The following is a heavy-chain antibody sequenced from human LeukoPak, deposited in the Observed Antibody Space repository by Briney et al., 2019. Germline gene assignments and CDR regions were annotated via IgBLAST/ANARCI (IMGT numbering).Heavy chain of an antibody. V-gene: IGHV1-46*01. J-gene: IGHJ4*02. CDR3: ARDQTYGDYGGIPDY. CDR2: INPSGGST. CDR1: GYTFTSYY. Sequence: GASVKVSCKASGYTFTSYYMHWVRQAPGQGLEWMGIINPSGGSTSYAQKFQGRVTLTRDTSTSTVYMELSSLRSEATAVYYCARDQTYGDYGGIPDYWGQGTLVTVSS. D-gene: IGHD4-17*01.